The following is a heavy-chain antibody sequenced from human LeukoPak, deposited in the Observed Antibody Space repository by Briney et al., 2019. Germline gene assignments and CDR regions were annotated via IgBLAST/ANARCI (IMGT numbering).Heavy chain of an antibody. CDR1: GYTFTSYY. CDR2: INPSGGST. J-gene: IGHJ4*02. V-gene: IGHV1-46*01. CDR3: ARAYYHDSSDYYFPLDY. Sequence: ASVKVSCKASGYTFTSYYMHWVRQAPGQGLEWMGIINPSGGSTTYAQKFQGRVTMTRDTSTSTVYMELSSLRSEDTAVYYCARAYYHDSSDYYFPLDYWGQGTLVTVSS. D-gene: IGHD3-22*01.